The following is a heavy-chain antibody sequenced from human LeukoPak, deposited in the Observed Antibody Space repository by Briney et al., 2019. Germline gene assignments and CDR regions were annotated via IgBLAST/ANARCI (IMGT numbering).Heavy chain of an antibody. CDR2: IYYSGST. CDR1: GGSISSSSYY. D-gene: IGHD6-19*01. Sequence: PSETLSLTCTVSGGSISSSSYYWGWTRQPPGTGLEWIGSIYYSGSTYYNPSLKSRVTISVDTSKNQFSLKLSSVTAADTAVYYCARPLYSSGWYYFDYWGQGTLVTVSS. J-gene: IGHJ4*02. V-gene: IGHV4-39*01. CDR3: ARPLYSSGWYYFDY.